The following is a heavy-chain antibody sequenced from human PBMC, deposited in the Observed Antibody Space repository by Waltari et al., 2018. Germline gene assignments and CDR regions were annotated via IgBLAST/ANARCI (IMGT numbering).Heavy chain of an antibody. CDR2: INPNPGAT. CDR3: ARDRGGFGELLAY. J-gene: IGHJ4*02. CDR1: GYTFNPYE. V-gene: IGHV1-2*06. Sequence: QVQLVQPGAEFQQPGASVKVSCMASGYTFNPYEIHWVRQAPGQGLEWMGRINPNPGATDFAQKFQGRVTLTTDTSITTAYMFLSSLTSDDTAIYFCARDRGGFGELLAYWGQGTLVTVSS. D-gene: IGHD3-10*01.